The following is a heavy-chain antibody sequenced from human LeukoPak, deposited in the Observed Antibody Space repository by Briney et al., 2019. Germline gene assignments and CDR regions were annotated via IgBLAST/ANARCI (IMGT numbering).Heavy chain of an antibody. D-gene: IGHD2-2*01. V-gene: IGHV3-48*03. CDR2: ICSSGSTI. CDR3: ARDQAGGDVVPAASFDY. J-gene: IGHJ4*02. Sequence: GGSLRLSCAASGFTFSSYEMNWVRQAPGKGLEGVSYICSSGSTIYYADSLKGRFPISRDNAKNSLYLQMNSLRAEDTAVYYCARDQAGGDVVPAASFDYWGQGTLVTVSS. CDR1: GFTFSSYE.